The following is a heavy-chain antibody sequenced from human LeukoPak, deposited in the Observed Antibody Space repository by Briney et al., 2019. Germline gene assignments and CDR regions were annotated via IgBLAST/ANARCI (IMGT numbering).Heavy chain of an antibody. V-gene: IGHV3-66*01. D-gene: IGHD6-13*01. CDR3: ARGGIAAAGIGAFDI. J-gene: IGHJ3*02. CDR1: GFTVSSNY. Sequence: GSLRLSCAASGFTVSSNYMSWVRQAPGKGLEWVSVIYSGGSTYYADSVKGRFTISRDNSKNTLYLQMNSLRAEDTAVYYCARGGIAAAGIGAFDIWGQGTMVTVSS. CDR2: IYSGGST.